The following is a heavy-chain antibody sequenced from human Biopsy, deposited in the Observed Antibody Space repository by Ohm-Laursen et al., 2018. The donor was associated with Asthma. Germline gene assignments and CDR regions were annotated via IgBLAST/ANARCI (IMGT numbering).Heavy chain of an antibody. Sequence: SHTLSLTCTVSGGSISSNFYYWSWVRQPPGKGLEWIGYIYYIGSTYYNPSLKSQVAISLDTSKNQFSLKLSSVTAADTAVYFCARRGGVRRYFDYWGQGPLVTVSS. CDR3: ARRGGVRRYFDY. J-gene: IGHJ4*02. CDR1: GGSISSNFYY. CDR2: IYYIGST. D-gene: IGHD3-16*01. V-gene: IGHV4-30-4*01.